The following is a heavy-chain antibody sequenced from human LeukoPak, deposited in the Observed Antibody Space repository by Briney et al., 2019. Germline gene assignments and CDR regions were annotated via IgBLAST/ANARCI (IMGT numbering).Heavy chain of an antibody. CDR1: GFTFSNYW. Sequence: PGGSLRLSCAASGFTFSNYWMHWVRRSPGKGLVWVSRISSDGTNTNYADSVKGRFTISRDNAENTLYLQMTSLRAEDTAVYYCARDPGHSNYINDYWGQGTLVTVSS. J-gene: IGHJ4*02. V-gene: IGHV3-74*01. CDR2: ISSDGTNT. D-gene: IGHD4-11*01. CDR3: ARDPGHSNYINDY.